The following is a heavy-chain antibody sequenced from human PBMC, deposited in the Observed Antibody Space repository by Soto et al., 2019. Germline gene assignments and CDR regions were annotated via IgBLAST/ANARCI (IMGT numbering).Heavy chain of an antibody. CDR3: ARARLSSSSWYKWAFDP. CDR1: GFTFGSYW. V-gene: IGHV3-74*01. J-gene: IGHJ5*02. D-gene: IGHD6-13*01. CDR2: IGDDGTLK. Sequence: EVQLVESGGGLVQPGGSLRLSCAASGFTFGSYWMHWVRQVPGKGLVWASRIGDDGTLKDYADSVKGRFTISRDNAKNTLYLQMNSLRVEDTAVYFCARARLSSSSWYKWAFDPWGQGTQVIVSS.